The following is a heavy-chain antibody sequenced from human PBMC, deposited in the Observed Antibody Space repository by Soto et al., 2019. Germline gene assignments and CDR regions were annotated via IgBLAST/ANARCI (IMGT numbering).Heavy chain of an antibody. Sequence: SETLSLTCAVSGGSIGGSNGWSWVRQPPGKGLEWIGEIYHSGSTNYNPSLKSRVTISVDKSKNQFSLKLSSVTAADTAVYYCAREFSSGWFPSTHFDYWGQGTLVTVSS. J-gene: IGHJ4*02. CDR2: IYHSGST. CDR3: AREFSSGWFPSTHFDY. V-gene: IGHV4-4*02. CDR1: GGSIGGSNG. D-gene: IGHD6-19*01.